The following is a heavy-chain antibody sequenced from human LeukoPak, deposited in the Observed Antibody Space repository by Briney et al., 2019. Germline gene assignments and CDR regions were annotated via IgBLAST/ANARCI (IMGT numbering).Heavy chain of an antibody. CDR3: ARDYADYGGLGY. J-gene: IGHJ4*02. D-gene: IGHD4-17*01. V-gene: IGHV3-23*01. Sequence: GGSLRLSCAASGFTFDDYGMSWVRQAPGKGLEWVSAISGSGGSTYYADSVKGRFTISRDNSKNTLYLQMNSLRAEDTAVYYCARDYADYGGLGYWGQGTLVTVSS. CDR2: ISGSGGST. CDR1: GFTFDDYG.